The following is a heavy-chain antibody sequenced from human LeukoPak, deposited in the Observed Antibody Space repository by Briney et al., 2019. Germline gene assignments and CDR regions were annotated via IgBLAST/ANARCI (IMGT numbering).Heavy chain of an antibody. D-gene: IGHD4-17*01. J-gene: IGHJ4*02. CDR1: GFTFSSFS. V-gene: IGHV3-21*04. Sequence: GGSLRLSCAASGFTFSSFSMNWVRQAPGKGLEWVSSISSGGDYKHYADSVKGRLTISRGNAKNSLYLQMNSLRAEDTALYYCARENGDYSFDYWGQGTLVTVSS. CDR2: ISSGGDYK. CDR3: ARENGDYSFDY.